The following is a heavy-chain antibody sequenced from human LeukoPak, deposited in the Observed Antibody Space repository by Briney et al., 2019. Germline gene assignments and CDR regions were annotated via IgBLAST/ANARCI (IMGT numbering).Heavy chain of an antibody. CDR1: GFTFSSYG. V-gene: IGHV3-30*02. CDR2: IRYDVSNK. Sequence: SGGSLRLSCAASGFTFSSYGMHWVRQAPGKGLEWVAFIRYDVSNKYYADSVKGRFTISRDNAKNSVYLQMTSLRAEDTALYYCAKDATAVPGTVYMDVWGKGTTVTISS. J-gene: IGHJ6*03. D-gene: IGHD2-2*01. CDR3: AKDATAVPGTVYMDV.